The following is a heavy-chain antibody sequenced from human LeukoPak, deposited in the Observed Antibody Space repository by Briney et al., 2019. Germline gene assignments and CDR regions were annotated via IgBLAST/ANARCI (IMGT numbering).Heavy chain of an antibody. J-gene: IGHJ4*02. Sequence: GASVKVSCKASGYTFTSYGISWVRQAPGQGLEWMGWINPNSGGTNYAQKFQGRVTMTRDTSISTAYMELSRLRSDDTAVYYCARSSQLLFRGLPDYWGQGTLVTVSS. CDR1: GYTFTSYG. CDR3: ARSSQLLFRGLPDY. CDR2: INPNSGGT. D-gene: IGHD2-2*01. V-gene: IGHV1-2*02.